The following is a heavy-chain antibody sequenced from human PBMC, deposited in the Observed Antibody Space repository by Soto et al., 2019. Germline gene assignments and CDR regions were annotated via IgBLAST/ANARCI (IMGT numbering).Heavy chain of an antibody. CDR3: ARDPSYCSGGSCYPFI. V-gene: IGHV3-33*08. Sequence: GGSLRLSCVASGFTFISYGMHWVRQAPGKGLEWVAVIWYDGSNKYYADSVKGRFTISRDNSKNTLYLQMNSLRAEDTAVYYCARDPSYCSGGSCYPFIWGQGTMVTVSS. CDR2: IWYDGSNK. CDR1: GFTFISYG. J-gene: IGHJ3*02. D-gene: IGHD2-15*01.